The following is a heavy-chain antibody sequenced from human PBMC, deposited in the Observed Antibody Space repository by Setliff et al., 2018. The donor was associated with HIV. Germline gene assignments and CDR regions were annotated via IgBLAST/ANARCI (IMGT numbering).Heavy chain of an antibody. D-gene: IGHD1-7*01. Sequence: PSETLSLTCAVYGGSFSGYYWSWIRQPPGKGLEWIGEINHSGSTNYNPSLKGRVTISVDTSKNQFSLKLSSVTAADTAVYYCARDRYTWNYGKNYMDVWGKGTTVTVS. J-gene: IGHJ6*03. CDR1: GGSFSGYY. CDR2: INHSGST. CDR3: ARDRYTWNYGKNYMDV. V-gene: IGHV4-34*01.